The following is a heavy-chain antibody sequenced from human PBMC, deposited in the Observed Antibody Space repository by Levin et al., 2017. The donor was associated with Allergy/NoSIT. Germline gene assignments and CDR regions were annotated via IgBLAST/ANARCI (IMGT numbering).Heavy chain of an antibody. CDR2: ISGGRADT. V-gene: IGHV3-23*01. CDR1: GFTFSGYA. D-gene: IGHD1-26*01. J-gene: IGHJ6*02. CDR3: AKGRGSDYYSYGLDV. Sequence: RGESLKISCAASGFTFSGYAMSWVRQAPGKGLEWVSAISGGRADTYHADSVKGRFTISRDNSKNTLYLQMNSLRADDTALYYCAKGRGSDYYSYGLDVWGQGTPVTVSS.